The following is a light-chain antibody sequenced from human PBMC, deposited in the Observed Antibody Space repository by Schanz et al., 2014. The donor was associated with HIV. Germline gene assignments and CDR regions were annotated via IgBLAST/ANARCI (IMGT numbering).Light chain of an antibody. CDR1: QSNSNW. CDR3: QQYNTFSQT. J-gene: IGKJ1*01. V-gene: IGKV1-5*01. CDR2: AAS. Sequence: DIQMTLSPSTLSAFVGDRVTITCRASQSNSNWLAWYQQKAGKAPKLLIYAASSLQSGVPSRFSGSGSGTDFTLTISSLQPDDFATYYCQQYNTFSQTFGQGTKVEIK.